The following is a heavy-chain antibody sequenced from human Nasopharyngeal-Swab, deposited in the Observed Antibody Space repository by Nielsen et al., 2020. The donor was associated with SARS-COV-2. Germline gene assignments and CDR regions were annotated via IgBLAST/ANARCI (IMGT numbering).Heavy chain of an antibody. J-gene: IGHJ6*03. Sequence: GESLKISCAASGFTFRDYYMSWIRQAPGKGLEWVSYISSSGSTIYYADSVKGRFTISRDNAKNSLYLQMNSLRAEDTAVYYCARAGGDYYYYYYMDVWGKGTTVTVSS. CDR2: ISSSGSTI. D-gene: IGHD4-17*01. CDR1: GFTFRDYY. V-gene: IGHV3-11*04. CDR3: ARAGGDYYYYYYMDV.